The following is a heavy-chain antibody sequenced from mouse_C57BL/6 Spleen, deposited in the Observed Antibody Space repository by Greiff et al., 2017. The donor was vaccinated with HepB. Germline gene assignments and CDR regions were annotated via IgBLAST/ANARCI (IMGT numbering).Heavy chain of an antibody. CDR2: INPSNGGT. CDR1: GFTFTSYW. V-gene: IGHV1-53*01. J-gene: IGHJ3*01. D-gene: IGHD2-1*01. Sequence: QVQLQQPGTELVKPGASVKLSCKASGFTFTSYWMHWVKRRPGQGLEWIGNINPSNGGTNYNEKFKSKATLTVDKSSSTAYMQLSSLTSEDSAVYYCARVGYYGNYAFAYWGQGTLVTVSA. CDR3: ARVGYYGNYAFAY.